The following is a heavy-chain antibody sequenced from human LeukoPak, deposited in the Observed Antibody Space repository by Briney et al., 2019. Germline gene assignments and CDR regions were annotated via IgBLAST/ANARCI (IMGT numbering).Heavy chain of an antibody. J-gene: IGHJ4*02. CDR2: ISAYNGNT. CDR1: GYTFTNYG. Sequence: ASVKVSCKASGYTFTNYGISWVRQAPGQGLEWMGWISAYNGNTNYAQKLQGRVTMTTDTSTSTAYTELRSLRSDDTAVYYCARDAEAYYYDSSGSTKGDYWGQGTLVTVSS. D-gene: IGHD3-22*01. CDR3: ARDAEAYYYDSSGSTKGDY. V-gene: IGHV1-18*01.